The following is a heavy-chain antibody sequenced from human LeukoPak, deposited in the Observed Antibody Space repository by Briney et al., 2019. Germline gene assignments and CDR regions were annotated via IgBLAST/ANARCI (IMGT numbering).Heavy chain of an antibody. CDR3: AKAVGYSSTWAFEY. V-gene: IGHV3-74*01. CDR1: GFTFSSSW. Sequence: GGSLRLSCAVSGFTFSSSWMHWVRHAPGKGLVWVSHIKTDGSTTAYADSVKGRFTISRDNAKNTLYLQMNSLRAEDTAVYYYAKAVGYSSTWAFEYWGQGTLVTVSS. D-gene: IGHD6-13*01. CDR2: IKTDGSTT. J-gene: IGHJ4*02.